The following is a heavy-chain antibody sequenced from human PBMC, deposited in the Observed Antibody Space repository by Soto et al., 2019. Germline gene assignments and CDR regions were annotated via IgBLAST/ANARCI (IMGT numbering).Heavy chain of an antibody. J-gene: IGHJ4*02. D-gene: IGHD7-27*01. Sequence: SETLSLTCAVYGGSFSGYYWSWIRQPPGKGLEWIGEINHSGSTNYNPSLKSRVTISVDTSKNQFSLKLSSVTAADTAVYYCARRTGDYFDYWGQGTLVTVSS. CDR2: INHSGST. CDR3: ARRTGDYFDY. CDR1: GGSFSGYY. V-gene: IGHV4-34*01.